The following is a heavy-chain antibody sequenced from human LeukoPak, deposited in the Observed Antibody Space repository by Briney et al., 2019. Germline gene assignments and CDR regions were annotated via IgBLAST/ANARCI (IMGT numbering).Heavy chain of an antibody. D-gene: IGHD6-19*01. CDR3: AKPGYSSGWYYYYGMDV. J-gene: IGHJ6*02. CDR2: ISGSGGST. V-gene: IGHV3-23*01. CDR1: GFTFSSYA. Sequence: GGSLRLSCAASGFTFSSYAMGWVRQAPGKGLEWVSAISGSGGSTYYADSVKGRFTISRDNSKNTLYLQMNSLRAEDTAVYYCAKPGYSSGWYYYYGMDVWGQGTTVTVSS.